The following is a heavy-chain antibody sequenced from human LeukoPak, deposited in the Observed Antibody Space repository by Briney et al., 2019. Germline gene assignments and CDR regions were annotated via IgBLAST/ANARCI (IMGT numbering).Heavy chain of an antibody. Sequence: GGSLRLSCAASGFTFPNYAMTWVRQAPGKGLEWVSVIGSGGSDTHYADSVKGRFTISRDNSKTTLYLQMNSLRAEDTALYYCARYFSTSASRNFDSWGQGILVSVSS. CDR1: GFTFPNYA. CDR3: ARYFSTSASRNFDS. CDR2: IGSGGSDT. D-gene: IGHD3-9*01. J-gene: IGHJ4*02. V-gene: IGHV3-23*01.